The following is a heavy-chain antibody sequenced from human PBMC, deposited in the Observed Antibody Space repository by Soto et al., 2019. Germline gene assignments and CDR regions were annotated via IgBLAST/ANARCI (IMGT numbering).Heavy chain of an antibody. D-gene: IGHD2-2*01. Sequence: ASGKVSCKAPGGSFSSDAITSGRQAPGQGLECVGGSIPIFGTTQYAQKFEGRVTIIADTSTTTDYLELSSLRSEDTAIYYCARDPGRSSNRWRVRQVADGDYYVMDVWGQGTTVTVSS. CDR2: SIPIFGTT. J-gene: IGHJ6*02. V-gene: IGHV1-69*06. CDR3: ARDPGRSSNRWRVRQVADGDYYVMDV. CDR1: GGSFSSDA.